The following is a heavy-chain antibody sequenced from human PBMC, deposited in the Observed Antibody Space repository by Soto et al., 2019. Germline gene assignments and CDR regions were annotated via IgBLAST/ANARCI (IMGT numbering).Heavy chain of an antibody. CDR2: IYYSGST. D-gene: IGHD1-26*01. CDR1: GGSISSYY. Sequence: SETLSLTCTVSGGSISSYYWSWIRQPPGKGLEWIGYIYYSGSTNYNPSLKSRVTISVDTSKNQFSLKLSSVTAADTAVYYCARDGISRGSWDCAFDIWGQGTMVTVSS. CDR3: ARDGISRGSWDCAFDI. V-gene: IGHV4-59*01. J-gene: IGHJ3*02.